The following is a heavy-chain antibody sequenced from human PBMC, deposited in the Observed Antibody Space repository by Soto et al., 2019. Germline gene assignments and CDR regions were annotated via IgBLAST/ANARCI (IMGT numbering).Heavy chain of an antibody. J-gene: IGHJ4*02. V-gene: IGHV3-73*01. CDR3: TTLTTVTTDDY. CDR2: IRSKAHSYAT. Sequence: GGSLRLSCAASGFTFSGSAMHWVRQASGKGLEWVGRIRSKAHSYATAYAASVKGRFTVSRDDSKNTTYLQMNSLKTEDTAMYYCTTLTTVTTDDYWGQGTLVTVSS. CDR1: GFTFSGSA. D-gene: IGHD4-17*01.